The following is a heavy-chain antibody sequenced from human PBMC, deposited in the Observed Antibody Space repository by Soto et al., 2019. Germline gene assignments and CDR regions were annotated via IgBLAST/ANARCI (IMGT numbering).Heavy chain of an antibody. J-gene: IGHJ2*01. CDR1: GGSISSYY. D-gene: IGHD6-19*01. Sequence: QVQLQESGPGLVKPSETLSLTCTVSGGSISSYYWSWIRQPPGKGLEWIGYIYYTGSTNYSPSPKSRVTISVDTSKNQFSLKLSSVTAADTAVYYCASGGSSGWSRYFDLWGRGTLVTVSS. V-gene: IGHV4-59*01. CDR2: IYYTGST. CDR3: ASGGSSGWSRYFDL.